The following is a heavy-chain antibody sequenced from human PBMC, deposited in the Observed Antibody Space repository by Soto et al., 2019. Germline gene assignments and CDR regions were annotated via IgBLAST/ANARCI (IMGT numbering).Heavy chain of an antibody. CDR1: GFTVSSNY. CDR3: AKDLTGPYDY. V-gene: IGHV3-30*18. CDR2: IFYDGSKI. J-gene: IGHJ4*02. D-gene: IGHD3-9*01. Sequence: GGSLRLSCAASGFTVSSNYMSWVRQAPGKGLEWVADIFYDGSKIHYADSVKGRFTISRDNSKNTVHLQMNSLRPEDTAVYYCAKDLTGPYDYWGQGTLVTVS.